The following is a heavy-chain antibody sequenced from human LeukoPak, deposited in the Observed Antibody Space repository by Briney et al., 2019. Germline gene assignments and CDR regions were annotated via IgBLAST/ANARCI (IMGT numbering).Heavy chain of an antibody. J-gene: IGHJ5*02. CDR3: AIQPVDIVATGREWFDP. CDR2: IYHSGST. CDR1: GYSISSGYY. V-gene: IGHV4-38-2*02. D-gene: IGHD5-12*01. Sequence: PSETLSLTCTVSGYSISSGYYWGWIRQPPGKGLEWIGSIYHSGSTYYNPSLKSRVTISVDTSKNQFSLKLSSVTAADTAVYYCAIQPVDIVATGREWFDPWGQGTLVTVSS.